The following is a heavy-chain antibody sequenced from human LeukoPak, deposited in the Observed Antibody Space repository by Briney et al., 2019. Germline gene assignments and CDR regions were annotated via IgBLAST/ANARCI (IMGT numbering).Heavy chain of an antibody. V-gene: IGHV6-1*01. CDR2: TYYRSKWYN. D-gene: IGHD5-12*01. J-gene: IGHJ4*02. Sequence: SQTLSLTCAISGDSVSSNSAAWSWIRQSPSRGLEWLGRTYYRSKWYNDYAVSVKTRITINPDTSKNQLSLQVNSVTPDDTAVYYCARSQGATIYGFDYWGQGTVVTVSS. CDR1: GDSVSSNSAA. CDR3: ARSQGATIYGFDY.